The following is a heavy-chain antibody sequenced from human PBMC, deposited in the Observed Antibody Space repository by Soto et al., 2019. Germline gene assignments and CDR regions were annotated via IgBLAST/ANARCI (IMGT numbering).Heavy chain of an antibody. V-gene: IGHV1-69*13. CDR1: GGTFSNYA. CDR2: IIPIFGTA. J-gene: IGHJ6*02. Sequence: ASVKVSWEASGGTFSNYAISWVRQAPGQRLVWMGGIIPIFGTANYAQKFQGRVTITADESTSTAYMELSSLRSEDTAVYYCARDRRYNWNSDYYYYGMDVWGQGTTVTSP. CDR3: ARDRRYNWNSDYYYYGMDV. D-gene: IGHD1-7*01.